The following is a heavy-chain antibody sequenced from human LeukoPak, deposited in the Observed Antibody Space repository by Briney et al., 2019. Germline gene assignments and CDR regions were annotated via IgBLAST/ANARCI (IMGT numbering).Heavy chain of an antibody. CDR2: IWYEGSNK. CDR1: GFTFSSYG. CDR3: ARGTYYDILTGYYESPHWFDP. Sequence: GGSLRLSCAASGFTFSSYGMHWVRQAPGKGLEWVAVIWYEGSNKYYADSVKGRFTNSRDNSKNTLYLQMNSLRSEDTAVYYCARGTYYDILTGYYESPHWFDPWGQGTLVTVSS. V-gene: IGHV3-33*01. D-gene: IGHD3-9*01. J-gene: IGHJ5*02.